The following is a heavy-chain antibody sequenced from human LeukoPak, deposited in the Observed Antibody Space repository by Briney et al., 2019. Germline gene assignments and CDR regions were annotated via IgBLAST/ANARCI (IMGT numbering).Heavy chain of an antibody. J-gene: IGHJ4*02. V-gene: IGHV3-13*01. D-gene: IGHD1/OR15-1a*01. Sequence: GGSLRLSCAASGFIFSDYDMHWVRQPIGKGLEWVSAIGTADDTYYPGSVKGRFTISRDNAKNSLYLQMSSLRVDDSAVYYCARETVGTTPFDYWGQGTLVTVSS. CDR3: ARETVGTTPFDY. CDR1: GFIFSDYD. CDR2: IGTADDT.